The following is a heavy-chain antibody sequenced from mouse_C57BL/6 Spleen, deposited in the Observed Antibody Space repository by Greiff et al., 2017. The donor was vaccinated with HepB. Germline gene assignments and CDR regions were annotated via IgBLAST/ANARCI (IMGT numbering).Heavy chain of an antibody. D-gene: IGHD1-1*02. CDR2: INPSNGGT. Sequence: QVQLQQSGTELVKPGASVMLSCKASGYTFTSYWMHWVKQRPGQGLEWIGNINPSNGGTNYNEKFKSKATLTVDKSSSTAYMQLSSLTSEDSAVYYCASAYLGWYNYFDYWGQGTTLTVSS. CDR3: ASAYLGWYNYFDY. CDR1: GYTFTSYW. V-gene: IGHV1-53*01. J-gene: IGHJ2*01.